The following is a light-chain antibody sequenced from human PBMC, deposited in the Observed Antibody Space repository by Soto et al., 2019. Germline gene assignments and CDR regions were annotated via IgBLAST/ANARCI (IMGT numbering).Light chain of an antibody. CDR3: QQYYSIPWT. V-gene: IGKV4-1*01. Sequence: DIVMTQSPDSLAVSLGERATINCKSSQSVLDSSNNKNYLAWYQEKPGQPPKLLFYWASTRESGVPDRFGGSGSGTDFTLTISSLQAEDVAVYYCQQYYSIPWTFGQGTKVEIK. CDR2: WAS. CDR1: QSVLDSSNNKNY. J-gene: IGKJ1*01.